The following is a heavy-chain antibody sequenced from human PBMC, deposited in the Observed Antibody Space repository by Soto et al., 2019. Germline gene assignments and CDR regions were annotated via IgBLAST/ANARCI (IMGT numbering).Heavy chain of an antibody. CDR2: IHYSGTT. Sequence: PSETMSLTCTVSGTSISSYYWSWIRQPPGKGLEWIANIHYSGTTNYNPSLASRVTLSVDTSKNQFSLKMTSVTAADRAMYFCARDNSYAIDYWGRGTPVTVYS. CDR1: GTSISSYY. D-gene: IGHD2-8*01. V-gene: IGHV4-59*01. J-gene: IGHJ4*02. CDR3: ARDNSYAIDY.